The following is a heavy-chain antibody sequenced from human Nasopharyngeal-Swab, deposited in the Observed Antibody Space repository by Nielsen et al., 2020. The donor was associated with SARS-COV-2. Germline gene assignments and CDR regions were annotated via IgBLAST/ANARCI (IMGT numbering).Heavy chain of an antibody. CDR1: GGSISSNNYY. CDR2: IYYSGSA. CDR3: ARNEFRSGYYGTAEYYGLDV. J-gene: IGHJ6*02. Sequence: GSLRLSCTVSGGSISSNNYYWGWIRQPPGKGPEWIGSIYYSGSAYYNPSLKSRVTISVDTSKNQFSLKLTSVTAADTAVYYCARNEFRSGYYGTAEYYGLDVWGQGTTVTVS. D-gene: IGHD3-3*01. V-gene: IGHV4-39*07.